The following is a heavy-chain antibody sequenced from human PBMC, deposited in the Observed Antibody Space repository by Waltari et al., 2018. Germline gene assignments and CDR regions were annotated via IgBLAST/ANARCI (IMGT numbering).Heavy chain of an antibody. D-gene: IGHD2-15*01. Sequence: EVQLVESGGGLVQPGGSLRLSCAASGFTFSNYWMHWVRQAPGKGRVWGARTGRVGGTIGYAACVRGRFTSSRDNARNTLYLQMNSLRVEDTAVYYCIADLVGARDFWGQGTLVTVSS. J-gene: IGHJ4*02. V-gene: IGHV3-74*01. CDR3: IADLVGARDF. CDR2: TGRVGGTI. CDR1: GFTFSNYW.